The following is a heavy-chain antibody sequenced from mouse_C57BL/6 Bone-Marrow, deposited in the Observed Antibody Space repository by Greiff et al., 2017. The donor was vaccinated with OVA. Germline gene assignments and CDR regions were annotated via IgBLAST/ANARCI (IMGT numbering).Heavy chain of an antibody. Sequence: EVQGVESGGDLVKPGGSLKLSCAASGFTFSSYGMSWVRQTPDKRLEWVATISSGGSYTYYPDSVKGRFTISRDNAKNTLYLQMSSLKSEDTAMYYCARRDTTVVADYGGQGTTLTVSS. CDR3: ARRDTTVVADY. CDR1: GFTFSSYG. D-gene: IGHD1-1*01. V-gene: IGHV5-6*01. J-gene: IGHJ2*01. CDR2: ISSGGSYT.